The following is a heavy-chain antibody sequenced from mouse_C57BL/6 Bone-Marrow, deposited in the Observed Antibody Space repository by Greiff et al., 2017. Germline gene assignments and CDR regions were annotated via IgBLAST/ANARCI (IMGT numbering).Heavy chain of an antibody. CDR2: IDPETGGT. J-gene: IGHJ2*01. CDR1: GYTFTDYE. D-gene: IGHD4-1*01. V-gene: IGHV1-15*01. CDR3: TRGAGTRVDY. Sequence: QVQLKESGAELVRPGASVTLSCKASGYTFTDYEMHWVKQTPVHGLEWIGAIDPETGGTAYNQKFKGKAILTADKSSSTAYMELRSLTSEDSAVYYCTRGAGTRVDYWGQGTTLTVSS.